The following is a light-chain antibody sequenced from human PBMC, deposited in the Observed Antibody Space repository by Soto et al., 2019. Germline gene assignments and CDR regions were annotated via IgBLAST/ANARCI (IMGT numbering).Light chain of an antibody. CDR1: QGISNY. Sequence: IQLTQSPSSLSASVGDRVTVTCRASQGISNYLAWYQQKPGKAPKLLIHAASTLQSGVPSRFSGSGSGTDFTLTISGLKPEDFATYYCQQLSGYFPLTFGGGTKVDIK. V-gene: IGKV1-9*01. J-gene: IGKJ4*01. CDR3: QQLSGYFPLT. CDR2: AAS.